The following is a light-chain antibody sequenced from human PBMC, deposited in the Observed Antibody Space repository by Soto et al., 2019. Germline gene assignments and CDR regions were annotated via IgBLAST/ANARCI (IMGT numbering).Light chain of an antibody. J-gene: IGLJ1*01. V-gene: IGLV2-14*03. Sequence: QSALTQPASASGSPGQSIAISCTGTSSDVGAYDYVSWYQQHPDRAPRLVIYEVSNRPSGVSNRFSGSKSVNTATLTISGLQAEDEADYYCASHTTTNTRVFGTGTKLTVL. CDR3: ASHTTTNTRV. CDR2: EVS. CDR1: SSDVGAYDY.